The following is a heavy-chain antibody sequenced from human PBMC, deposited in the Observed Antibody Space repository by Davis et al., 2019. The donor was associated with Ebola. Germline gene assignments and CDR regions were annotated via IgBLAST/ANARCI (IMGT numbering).Heavy chain of an antibody. V-gene: IGHV4-34*01. Sequence: MPGGSLRLSCTVSGGSISSYYWSWIRQPPGKGLEWIGEINHSGNTNYNPSLKSRVTISVDTSKNQFSLKLSSVTAADTAVYYCARQQQLVRYYYYGMDDWGQGTMVTVSS. CDR1: GGSISSYY. CDR3: ARQQQLVRYYYYGMDD. CDR2: INHSGNT. J-gene: IGHJ6*02. D-gene: IGHD6-13*01.